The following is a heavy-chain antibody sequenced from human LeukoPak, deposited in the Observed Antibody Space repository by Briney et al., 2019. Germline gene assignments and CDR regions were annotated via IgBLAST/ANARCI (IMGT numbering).Heavy chain of an antibody. Sequence: GSLRLSCAASGFTFSSYWMSWVRQAPGKGLEWVANIKQDGSEKYYVDSVKGRFTISRDNAKNSLYLQMNSLRAEDTAVYYCARVFRGSYSSEYFQHWGQGTLVTVSS. V-gene: IGHV3-7*01. CDR1: GFTFSSYW. J-gene: IGHJ1*01. D-gene: IGHD1-26*01. CDR3: ARVFRGSYSSEYFQH. CDR2: IKQDGSEK.